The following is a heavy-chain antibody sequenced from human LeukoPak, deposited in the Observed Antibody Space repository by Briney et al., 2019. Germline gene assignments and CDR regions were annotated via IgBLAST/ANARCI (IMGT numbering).Heavy chain of an antibody. J-gene: IGHJ3*02. Sequence: GGSLRLSCAASGFTFSSYWMSWVRQAPGKGLEWVANIKQDGSEKYYVDSVKGRFTISRDNAKNSLYLQMNSLRAEDTAVYYCARGSPYYDSSGYYSHAFDIWGQGTMVTVSS. CDR1: GFTFSSYW. D-gene: IGHD3-22*01. CDR3: ARGSPYYDSSGYYSHAFDI. V-gene: IGHV3-7*01. CDR2: IKQDGSEK.